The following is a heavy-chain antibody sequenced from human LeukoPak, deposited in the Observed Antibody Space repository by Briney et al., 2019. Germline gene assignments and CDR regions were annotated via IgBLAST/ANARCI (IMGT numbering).Heavy chain of an antibody. CDR3: AAGAYCGGDCPPDAFDI. CDR2: IYHSGST. V-gene: IGHV4-34*01. Sequence: PSETLSLTCAVYGGSFSGYYWSWIRQPPGKGLEWIGYIYHSGSTYYNPSLKSRVTISVDRSKNQFSLKLSSVTAADTAVYYCAAGAYCGGDCPPDAFDIWGQGTMVTVSS. CDR1: GGSFSGYY. D-gene: IGHD2-21*02. J-gene: IGHJ3*02.